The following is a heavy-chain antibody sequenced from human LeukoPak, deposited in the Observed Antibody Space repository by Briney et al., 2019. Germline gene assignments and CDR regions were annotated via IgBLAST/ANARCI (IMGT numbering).Heavy chain of an antibody. J-gene: IGHJ4*02. D-gene: IGHD5-24*01. CDR3: ARQSVEMATDY. V-gene: IGHV4-39*01. Sequence: SETLSLTCTVSGGSISSYSYYWAWIRQPPGKGLEWIGRVSYSGISYYNPSIKGRVTISVDTSKNQFSLNLSSRTAADTAVYYCARQSVEMATDYWGQGTLVTVSS. CDR1: GGSISSYSYY. CDR2: VSYSGIS.